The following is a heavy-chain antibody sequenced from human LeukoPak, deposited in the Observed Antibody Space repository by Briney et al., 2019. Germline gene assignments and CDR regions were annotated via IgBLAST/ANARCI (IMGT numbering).Heavy chain of an antibody. CDR3: ARDRCSSTSCYRAFDI. Sequence: ASVKVSCKASGYTFTSYTIYWLRQAPGQGLEWMGIINPSGGSTSYAQKFQGRVTMTRDTSTSTVYMELSSLRSEDTAVYYCARDRCSSTSCYRAFDIWGQGTMVTVSS. CDR2: INPSGGST. J-gene: IGHJ3*02. CDR1: GYTFTSYT. D-gene: IGHD2-2*02. V-gene: IGHV1-46*01.